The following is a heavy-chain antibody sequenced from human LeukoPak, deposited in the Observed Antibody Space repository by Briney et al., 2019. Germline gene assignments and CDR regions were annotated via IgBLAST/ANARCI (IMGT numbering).Heavy chain of an antibody. Sequence: PSETLSLTCTVSGGSISSSSYYWGWIRQPPGKGLEWIGSIYYSGSTYYNPSLKSRVTISVDTSKNQFSLKLSSVTAADTAVYYCARTSYNTHYDFWSGYKNYYYYYMDVWGKGTTVTVSS. CDR3: ARTSYNTHYDFWSGYKNYYYYYMDV. J-gene: IGHJ6*03. D-gene: IGHD3-3*01. CDR1: GGSISSSSYY. CDR2: IYYSGST. V-gene: IGHV4-39*07.